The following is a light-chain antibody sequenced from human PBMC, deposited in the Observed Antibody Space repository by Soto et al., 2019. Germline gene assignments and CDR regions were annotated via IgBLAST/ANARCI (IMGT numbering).Light chain of an antibody. V-gene: IGKV1-27*01. J-gene: IGKJ3*01. Sequence: DIQMTQSPTSLSASVGDRVTITCRASQDIRKFVAWYQQKPGKAPKLLIYAASTLQSGVPSRFSGSGSGTDFTLTINSLQPEDVATYSCQKYSSVPVFGPGTKVELK. CDR1: QDIRKF. CDR3: QKYSSVPV. CDR2: AAS.